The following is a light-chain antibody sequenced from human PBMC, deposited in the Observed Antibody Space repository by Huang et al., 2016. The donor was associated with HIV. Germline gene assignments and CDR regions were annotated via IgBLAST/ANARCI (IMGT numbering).Light chain of an antibody. V-gene: IGKV1-39*01. J-gene: IGKJ2*01. CDR3: QQSYGIPRT. CDR1: QNISKY. Sequence: DIQMTQSPSSLSASVGDTVIITCRASQNISKYLNWYQQVPGRAPKLLIYGPSNVQRGVSLMRFSGRASGTDFTLTITSLQPEDAATYFCQQSYGIPRTFGLGT. CDR2: GPS.